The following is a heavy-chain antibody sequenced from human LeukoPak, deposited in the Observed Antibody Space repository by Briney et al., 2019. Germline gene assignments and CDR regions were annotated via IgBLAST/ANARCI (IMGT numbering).Heavy chain of an antibody. CDR2: ISSNGGST. Sequence: GGSLRLSCAASGFTFSSYAMHWVRQAPGKGLEYVSAISSNGGSTYYANSVKGRFTISRDNSKNTLYLQMGSLRAEDMAVYYCARDGRSYGYFDYWGQGTLVTVSS. D-gene: IGHD5-18*01. CDR3: ARDGRSYGYFDY. J-gene: IGHJ4*02. V-gene: IGHV3-64*01. CDR1: GFTFSSYA.